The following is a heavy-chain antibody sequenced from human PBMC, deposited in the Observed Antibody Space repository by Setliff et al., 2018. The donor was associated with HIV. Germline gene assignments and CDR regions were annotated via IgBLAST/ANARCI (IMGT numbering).Heavy chain of an antibody. D-gene: IGHD6-13*01. CDR2: FDPEEGET. V-gene: IGHV1-24*01. J-gene: IGHJ5*02. CDR3: ATDLGSHALDP. Sequence: ASVKVSCKVSGYTLTELSMHWVRQAPGKGLEWMGGFDPEEGETIYAQKFQGRVTMTEDTSTDTAYMELSSLRSEDTAVFYCATDLGSHALDPWGQGTLVTVSS. CDR1: GYTLTELS.